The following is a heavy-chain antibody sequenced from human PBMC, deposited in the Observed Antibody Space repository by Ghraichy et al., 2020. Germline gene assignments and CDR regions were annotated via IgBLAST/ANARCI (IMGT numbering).Heavy chain of an antibody. J-gene: IGHJ3*02. CDR1: GGSISSYY. CDR2: IYTSGST. D-gene: IGHD7-27*01. CDR3: ARDSTLTGAHAFDI. Sequence: GSLRLSCTVSGGSISSYYWSWIRQPAGKGLEWIGRIYTSGSTNYNPSLKSRVTMSVDTSKNQFSLKLSSVTAADTAVYYCARDSTLTGAHAFDIWGQGTMVTVSS. V-gene: IGHV4-4*07.